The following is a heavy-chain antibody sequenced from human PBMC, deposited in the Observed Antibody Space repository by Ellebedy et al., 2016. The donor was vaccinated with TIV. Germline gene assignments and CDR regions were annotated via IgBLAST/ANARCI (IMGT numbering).Heavy chain of an antibody. CDR2: LTQRGSA. D-gene: IGHD3-9*01. CDR3: ARGDWLEFRPRRGFDY. V-gene: IGHV4-61*03. Sequence: MPSETLSLTFTVSGGSVSSANYYWTWIRQPPGKGLEWIGELTQRGSANYNASLNSRVTMSSDASRNHFFLSLTSVTEADTAVYYCARGDWLEFRPRRGFDYWGQGILVTVSS. J-gene: IGHJ4*02. CDR1: GGSVSSANYY.